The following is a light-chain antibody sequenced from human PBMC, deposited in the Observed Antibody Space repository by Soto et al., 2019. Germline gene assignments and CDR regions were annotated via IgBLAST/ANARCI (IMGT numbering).Light chain of an antibody. CDR1: SSDVGGYNY. Sequence: QSALTQPASGSGSPGQSITISCTGTSSDVGGYNYVSWYQHHPGKAPKLLIYDVSNRLSGISNRFSGSKSDNTASLTISGLQPEDEADYYCSSYTTSNTRQIVFGTGTKATVL. CDR2: DVS. J-gene: IGLJ1*01. V-gene: IGLV2-14*03. CDR3: SSYTTSNTRQIV.